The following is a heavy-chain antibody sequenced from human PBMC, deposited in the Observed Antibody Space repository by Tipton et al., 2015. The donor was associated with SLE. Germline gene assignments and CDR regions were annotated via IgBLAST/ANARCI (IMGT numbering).Heavy chain of an antibody. V-gene: IGHV3-7*04. CDR3: ARGPDYGSRTDCLDP. Sequence: SLRLSCEGSGFIFSRHWMTWVRQAPGKGLEWVADIRKDGYEEYYVDSVKGRFTISRDNAKNSLYLQMNSLRDEDTAVYYCARGPDYGSRTDCLDPWGQGILVTVSS. CDR2: IRKDGYEE. D-gene: IGHD3-10*01. CDR1: GFIFSRHW. J-gene: IGHJ5*02.